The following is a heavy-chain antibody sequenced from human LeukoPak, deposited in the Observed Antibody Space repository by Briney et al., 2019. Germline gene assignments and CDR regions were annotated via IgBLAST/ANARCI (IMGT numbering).Heavy chain of an antibody. V-gene: IGHV3-33*01. J-gene: IGHJ4*02. CDR3: ARESSTSSYYFDY. CDR1: GFTFSSYG. D-gene: IGHD2-2*01. Sequence: GGSLRLSCAASGFTFSSYGMHWVRQAPGKGLEWVAVIWYDGSNKYYADSVKGRFTISRDNSKNTLYLQMNSLRAEDTAVYYCARESSTSSYYFDYWAREPWSPSPQ. CDR2: IWYDGSNK.